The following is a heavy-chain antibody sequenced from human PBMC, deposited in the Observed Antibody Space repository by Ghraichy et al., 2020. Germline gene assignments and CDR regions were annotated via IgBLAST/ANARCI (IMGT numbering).Heavy chain of an antibody. V-gene: IGHV3-7*01. CDR1: GFTFTNYW. J-gene: IGHJ4*02. CDR3: VIGEANWVH. CDR2: IKEDGSVK. D-gene: IGHD7-27*01. Sequence: GGSLRLSCAASGFTFTNYWKTWVRQAPGKGLEWVANIKEDGSVKYYVDSVKGRFTISRDNAKNSLFLQMSSLRVEDTAVYYCVIGEANWVHWGQGTLVTVSS.